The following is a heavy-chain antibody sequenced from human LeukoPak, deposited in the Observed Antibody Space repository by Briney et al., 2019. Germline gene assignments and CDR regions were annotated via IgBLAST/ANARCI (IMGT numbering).Heavy chain of an antibody. CDR3: ARDILYGSGIWYGMDV. CDR2: ISPYNGNT. D-gene: IGHD3-10*01. V-gene: IGHV1-18*01. J-gene: IGHJ6*02. CDR1: GYTFNTYG. Sequence: ASVKVSCKPYGYTFNTYGITWVRQAPGQGLEWMGWISPYNGNTNYAQKFQGRVTMTRNTSISTAYMELSSLRSEDTAVYYCARDILYGSGIWYGMDVWGQGTTVTVSS.